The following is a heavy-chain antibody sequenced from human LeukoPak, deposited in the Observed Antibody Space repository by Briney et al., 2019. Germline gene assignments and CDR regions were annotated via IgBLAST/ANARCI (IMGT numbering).Heavy chain of an antibody. CDR2: AYYSGST. J-gene: IGHJ6*02. D-gene: IGHD3-10*01. V-gene: IGHV4-59*01. CDR3: ASRSGRNYYGMDV. Sequence: SETLSLTCTVSGGSISSYYWNWIRQPPGKALEWLGYAYYSGSTNYNPSLKTRLTISVDTSKAQCSLTLSSVTAADTAIYYCASRSGRNYYGMDVWGQGTTVIVSS. CDR1: GGSISSYY.